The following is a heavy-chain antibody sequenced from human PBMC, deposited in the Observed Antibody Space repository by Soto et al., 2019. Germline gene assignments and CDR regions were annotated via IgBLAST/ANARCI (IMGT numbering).Heavy chain of an antibody. CDR3: ARDLALAGNY. CDR1: GFPFSSYG. V-gene: IGHV3-21*01. D-gene: IGHD6-19*01. J-gene: IGHJ4*02. CDR2: ISSTSSYT. Sequence: GSLRLSCAASGFPFSSYGMHWVRQAPGKGLEWVSSISSTSSYTHYSDSVKGRLTISRDNANNSLFLQMNSLRAEDTATYYCARDLALAGNYWGQGVLVTVSS.